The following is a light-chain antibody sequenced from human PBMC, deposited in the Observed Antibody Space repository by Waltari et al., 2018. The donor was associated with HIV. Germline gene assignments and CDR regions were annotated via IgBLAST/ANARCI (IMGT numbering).Light chain of an antibody. V-gene: IGKV1-9*01. CDR3: QQYGSSPRT. CDR1: QGITTY. Sequence: DIQLTQSPSFLSASVGDRVTITCRASQGITTYLAWYQQRPGTAPKLLIYAASTLQSGVPSRFSGSGSGTEFTLTISRLEPEDFAVYYCQQYGSSPRTFGQGTKVEIK. J-gene: IGKJ1*01. CDR2: AAS.